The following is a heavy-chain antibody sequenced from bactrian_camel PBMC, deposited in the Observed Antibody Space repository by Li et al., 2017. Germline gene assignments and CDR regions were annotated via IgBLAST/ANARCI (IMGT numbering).Heavy chain of an antibody. Sequence: HVQLVESGGGSVQAGGSLKLSCVVSEYPYMRHCLGWFRQAPGNRREGLASVSASSVKYADSLAGRLYIYKHLGNRTLNLQIDSLQPEDTATYYCGADPVAGANCNTNLDFRYQGQGTQVTVS. CDR1: EYPYMRHC. V-gene: IGHV3S1*01. CDR3: GADPVAGANCNTNLDFRY. D-gene: IGHD7*01. J-gene: IGHJ6*01. CDR2: VSASSV.